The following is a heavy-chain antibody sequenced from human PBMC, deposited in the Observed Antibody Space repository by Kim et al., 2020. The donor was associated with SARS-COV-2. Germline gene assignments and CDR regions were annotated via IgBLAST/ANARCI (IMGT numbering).Heavy chain of an antibody. J-gene: IGHJ4*02. Sequence: GGSLRLSCAASGFTFSSYGMHWVRQAPGKGLEWVAVISHDGSDEYYVDSVKGRFTISRDNSKNTLSLQMNSLRAEDTAVYYCAKAEYYGSGSYLGDYWGQGTLVTVSS. CDR1: GFTFSSYG. CDR2: ISHDGSDE. V-gene: IGHV3-30*18. D-gene: IGHD3-10*01. CDR3: AKAEYYGSGSYLGDY.